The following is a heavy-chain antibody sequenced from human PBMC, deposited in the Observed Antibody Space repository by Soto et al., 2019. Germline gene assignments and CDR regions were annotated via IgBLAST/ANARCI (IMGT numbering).Heavy chain of an antibody. CDR2: IWEDGSNE. V-gene: IGHV3-33*08. CDR1: DSPSVVTG. CDR3: VTSSGYH. D-gene: IGHD6-19*01. Sequence: WGSLNSPVQPLDSPSVVTGMNWVRQAPHKGLELVATIWEDGSNEYYVDSVKGRFTISRDNSRNTLFLQMNSLDVDDTAIYYCVTSSGYHWGQGTLVTVSS. J-gene: IGHJ5*02.